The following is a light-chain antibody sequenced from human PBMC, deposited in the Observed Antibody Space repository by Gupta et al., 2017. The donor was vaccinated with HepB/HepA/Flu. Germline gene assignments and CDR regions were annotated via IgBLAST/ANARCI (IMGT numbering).Light chain of an antibody. Sequence: EIVMTQFPATLSVSRGERATLSCRASQSVSSSLAWYQQKPGQAPRLLIYGASTRATGIPARFSGSGSGTEFTLTISSLQSEDFAAYYCQQYNNWSITFGQGTRLEIK. CDR3: QQYNNWSIT. J-gene: IGKJ5*01. V-gene: IGKV3-15*01. CDR1: QSVSSS. CDR2: GAS.